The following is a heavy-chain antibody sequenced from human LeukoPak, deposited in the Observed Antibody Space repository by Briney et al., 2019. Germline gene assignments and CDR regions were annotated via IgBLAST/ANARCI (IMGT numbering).Heavy chain of an antibody. CDR3: ARDPLRWSGHFFGAFDI. J-gene: IGHJ3*02. D-gene: IGHD3-3*01. Sequence: SCKASGYSFPAKFMHWVRQAPGKGLEWVALISYDGSNKYYADSVKGRFTISRDNSKNTLYLQMNSLRAEDTAVYYCARDPLRWSGHFFGAFDIWGQGTMVTVSS. CDR1: GYSFPAKF. CDR2: ISYDGSNK. V-gene: IGHV3-30*04.